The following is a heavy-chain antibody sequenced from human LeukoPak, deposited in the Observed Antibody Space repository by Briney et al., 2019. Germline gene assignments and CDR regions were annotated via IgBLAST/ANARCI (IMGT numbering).Heavy chain of an antibody. D-gene: IGHD5-12*01. CDR2: MYANSGDT. CDR1: GYTFTGYY. CDR3: AREPPGTSGCDY. V-gene: IGHV1-2*02. Sequence: ASVKDSCKASGYTFTGYYMHWVRQAPGQGLEWMGWMYANSGDTQSAQKFQGRVTMTRDTSISTAYMELSRLTSDDTAMYYCAREPPGTSGCDYWGQGTLVTVSS. J-gene: IGHJ4*02.